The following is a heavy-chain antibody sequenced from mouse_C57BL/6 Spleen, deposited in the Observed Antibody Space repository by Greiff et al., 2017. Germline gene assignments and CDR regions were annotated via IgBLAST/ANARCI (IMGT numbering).Heavy chain of an antibody. Sequence: EVQVVESGPGLVKPSQSLSLTCSVTGYSITSGYYWNWIRQFPGNKLEWMGYISYDGSNNYNPSLKNRISITRDTSKNQFFLKLNSVTTEDTATYYCARAGYGSSSRAMDYWGQGTSVTVSS. D-gene: IGHD1-1*01. CDR2: ISYDGSN. CDR3: ARAGYGSSSRAMDY. CDR1: GYSITSGYY. J-gene: IGHJ4*01. V-gene: IGHV3-6*01.